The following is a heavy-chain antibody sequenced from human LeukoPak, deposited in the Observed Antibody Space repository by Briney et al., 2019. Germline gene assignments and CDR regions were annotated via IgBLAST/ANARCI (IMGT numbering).Heavy chain of an antibody. D-gene: IGHD5-24*01. V-gene: IGHV3-7*04. J-gene: IGHJ4*02. CDR2: IKQDGSKK. CDR1: GFTFSSYA. CDR3: XRVGYIDEGIDY. Sequence: GGSLRLSCAASGFTFSSYAMSWVRQAPGKGLEWVANIKQDGSKKSYVDSVKGRFTISRDNAKNSLYLQMNSLRAEDTAIYYCXRVGYIDEGIDYWGQGTLVTVSS.